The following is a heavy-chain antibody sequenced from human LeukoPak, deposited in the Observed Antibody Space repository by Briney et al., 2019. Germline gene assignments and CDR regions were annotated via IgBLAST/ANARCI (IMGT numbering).Heavy chain of an antibody. CDR3: ARVEDSECWFDP. CDR2: IYHSGST. V-gene: IGHV4-38-2*02. J-gene: IGHJ5*02. Sequence: SETLSLTCTVSGYSISSGYYWGWIRQPPGKGLEWIGSIYHSGSTYYNPSLKSRVTISVDTSKNQFSLKLSSVTAADTAVYYCARVEDSECWFDPWGQGTLVTISS. CDR1: GYSISSGYY. D-gene: IGHD2/OR15-2a*01.